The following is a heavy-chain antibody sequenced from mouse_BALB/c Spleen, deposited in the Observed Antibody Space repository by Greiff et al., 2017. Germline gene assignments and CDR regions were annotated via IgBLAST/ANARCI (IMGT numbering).Heavy chain of an antibody. D-gene: IGHD1-2*01. Sequence: QVQLQQSGAELAKPGASVKMSCKASGYTFTSYWMHWVKQRPGQGLEWIGYINPSTGYTEYNQKFKDKATLTADKSSSTAYMQLSSLTSEDSAVYYCARWDTTAYFDYWGQGTTLTVSS. V-gene: IGHV1-7*01. CDR2: INPSTGYT. CDR1: GYTFTSYW. J-gene: IGHJ2*01. CDR3: ARWDTTAYFDY.